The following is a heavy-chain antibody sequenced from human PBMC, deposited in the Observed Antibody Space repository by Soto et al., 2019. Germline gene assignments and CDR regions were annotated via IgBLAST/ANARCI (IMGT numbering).Heavy chain of an antibody. CDR1: GGTFSSYA. CDR3: ASELRFPRVLFDFEY. CDR2: IVPFSGTT. Sequence: QVQLLQSGVEVKKPGSSVKVSCTISGGTFSSYAISWVRQAPGQGLEWMGGIVPFSGTTDYAQKYRDRVTITADESTSTAYMEMSSLRSEDSSVYFCASELRFPRVLFDFEYWGQGTLVTVSS. J-gene: IGHJ4*02. V-gene: IGHV1-69*01. D-gene: IGHD2-15*01.